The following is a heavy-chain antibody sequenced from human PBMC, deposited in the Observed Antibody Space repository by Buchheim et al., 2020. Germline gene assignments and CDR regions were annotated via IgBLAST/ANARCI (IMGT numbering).Heavy chain of an antibody. CDR3: AKPAVGYCSSTSCYVHYYYYYGMDV. J-gene: IGHJ6*02. Sequence: QVQLVESGGGVVQPGRSLRLSCAASGFTFSSYGMHWVRQAPGKGLEWVAVISNDGSNKYYADSVKGRFTISRANSKKTLYLQMNSLRAEDTAVYYCAKPAVGYCSSTSCYVHYYYYYGMDVWGQGTT. D-gene: IGHD2-2*01. CDR2: ISNDGSNK. CDR1: GFTFSSYG. V-gene: IGHV3-30*18.